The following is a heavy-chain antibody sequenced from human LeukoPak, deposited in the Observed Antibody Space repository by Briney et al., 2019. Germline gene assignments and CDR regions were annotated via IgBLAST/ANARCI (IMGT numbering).Heavy chain of an antibody. D-gene: IGHD6-13*01. CDR3: AKGIWVRMYSSSWYTGDAFDI. CDR1: GFTFSSYA. Sequence: PGGSLRLSCAASGFTFSSYAMSWVRQAPGKGLEWVSAISGSGGSTYYADSVKGRFTISRDNSKNTLYLQMNSLRAEDTAVYYCAKGIWVRMYSSSWYTGDAFDIWGQGTMVTVSS. V-gene: IGHV3-23*01. J-gene: IGHJ3*02. CDR2: ISGSGGST.